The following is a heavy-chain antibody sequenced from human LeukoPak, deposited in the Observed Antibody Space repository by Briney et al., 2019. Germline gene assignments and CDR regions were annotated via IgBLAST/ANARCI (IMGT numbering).Heavy chain of an antibody. CDR1: GYSFTSYW. CDR3: VRARGYSYGTYFDY. J-gene: IGHJ4*02. D-gene: IGHD5-18*01. CDR2: IYPYDSNT. Sequence: GESLKISCKGSGYSFTSYWIGLVPQVPREGLELIGIIYPYDSNTRYSPSFQGKVTISADKSVSTAYLQWSSLKASDTAMYYCVRARGYSYGTYFDYWGQGTLVTVSS. V-gene: IGHV5-51*01.